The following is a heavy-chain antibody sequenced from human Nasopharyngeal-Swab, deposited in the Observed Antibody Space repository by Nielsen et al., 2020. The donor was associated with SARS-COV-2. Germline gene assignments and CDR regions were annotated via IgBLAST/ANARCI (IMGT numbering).Heavy chain of an antibody. CDR3: ARVWRCLGDYFDI. Sequence: WLRQPPGKGLEWLGYIIYSGHTNYNPSLKSRVTITVETSKNQFSLKLSSVTAADTAVYYCARVWRCLGDYFDIWGQGTMVTVSS. J-gene: IGHJ3*02. CDR2: IIYSGHT. V-gene: IGHV4-59*01. D-gene: IGHD2-8*02.